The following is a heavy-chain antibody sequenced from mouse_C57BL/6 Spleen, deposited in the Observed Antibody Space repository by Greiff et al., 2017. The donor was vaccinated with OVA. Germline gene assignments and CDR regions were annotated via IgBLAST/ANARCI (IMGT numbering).Heavy chain of an antibody. Sequence: DVKLQESGAELVKPGASVKLSCTASGFNIQDYYMHWVKQRTEQGLEWIGRIDPEDGETKYAPKFQGKATITADTSSNTAYLQLSSLTSEDTAVYYCAREGTLWDYAMDYWGQGTSVTVSS. CDR2: IDPEDGET. CDR1: GFNIQDYY. V-gene: IGHV14-2*01. J-gene: IGHJ4*01. D-gene: IGHD1-1*02. CDR3: AREGTLWDYAMDY.